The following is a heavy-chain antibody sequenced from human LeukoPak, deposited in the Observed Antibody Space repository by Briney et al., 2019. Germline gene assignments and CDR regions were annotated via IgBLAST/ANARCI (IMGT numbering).Heavy chain of an antibody. Sequence: GGSLRLSCAASGFTFRSYGTHWVRQAPGKGLEWVAFIRYDGSHKYYADSVKGRFTISRDNSKNTLYLQMNNLRAEDTAVFYCAKDFEQNRYISSWLDYWGQGTLVTVSS. CDR1: GFTFRSYG. CDR2: IRYDGSHK. CDR3: AKDFEQNRYISSWLDY. J-gene: IGHJ4*02. D-gene: IGHD6-13*01. V-gene: IGHV3-30*02.